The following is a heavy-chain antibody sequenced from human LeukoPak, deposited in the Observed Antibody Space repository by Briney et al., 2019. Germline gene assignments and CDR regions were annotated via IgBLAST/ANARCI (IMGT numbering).Heavy chain of an antibody. J-gene: IGHJ6*04. CDR2: ISNDGNNK. D-gene: IGHD2-15*01. CDR1: GVIFSTYA. CDR3: AKDQCSISSCRPPYYYYYGMDV. Sequence: GGSLRLSCGASGVIFSTYAMHWVRQAPGKGLEWVALISNDGNNKYCTDSVKGRFTISRDNSKNTLYLQMDSLSAEDTAVYYCAKDQCSISSCRPPYYYYYGMDVWGKGTTVTVSS. V-gene: IGHV3-30*04.